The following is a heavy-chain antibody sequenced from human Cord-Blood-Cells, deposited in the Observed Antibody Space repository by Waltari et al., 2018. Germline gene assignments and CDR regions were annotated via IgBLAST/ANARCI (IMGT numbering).Heavy chain of an antibody. CDR3: ARGQGPAGDPGFDY. CDR1: GGSFSGYY. V-gene: IGHV4-34*01. Sequence: QVQLQQWGAGLLKPSETLSLTCAVYGGSFSGYYWSWIRQPPGKGLEWIGEINHSGSTNYNPSLKRRVTISVDTSKNQFSLKLSSVTAADTAVYYCARGQGPAGDPGFDYWGQGTLVTVSS. J-gene: IGHJ4*02. CDR2: INHSGST. D-gene: IGHD7-27*01.